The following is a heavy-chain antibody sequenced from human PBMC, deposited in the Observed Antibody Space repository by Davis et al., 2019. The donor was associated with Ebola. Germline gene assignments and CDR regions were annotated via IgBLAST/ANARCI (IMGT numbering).Heavy chain of an antibody. CDR3: ARDLGITMVRGVYNWFDP. CDR1: GFTFSSYW. CDR2: INSDGSST. D-gene: IGHD3-10*01. J-gene: IGHJ5*02. V-gene: IGHV3-74*01. Sequence: GESLKISCAASGFTFSSYWMHWVRQAPGKGLVWVSRINSDGSSTSYADSVKGRFTISRDNAKNTLYLQMNSLRAEDTAVYYCARDLGITMVRGVYNWFDPWGQGTLVTVSS.